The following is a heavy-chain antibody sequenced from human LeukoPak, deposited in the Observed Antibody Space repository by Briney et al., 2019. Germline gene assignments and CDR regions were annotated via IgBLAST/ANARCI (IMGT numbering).Heavy chain of an antibody. CDR3: ARDLDFWTGNWFDP. Sequence: SETLSLTCTVSGDSISTYYWSWIRQPAGKGLEWIGRIYTSGSTNYNPSLKSRVTMSVDTSKNQFSLKLSSVTAADTAVYYCARDLDFWTGNWFDPWGQGTLATVSS. CDR1: GDSISTYY. J-gene: IGHJ5*02. D-gene: IGHD3/OR15-3a*01. V-gene: IGHV4-4*07. CDR2: IYTSGST.